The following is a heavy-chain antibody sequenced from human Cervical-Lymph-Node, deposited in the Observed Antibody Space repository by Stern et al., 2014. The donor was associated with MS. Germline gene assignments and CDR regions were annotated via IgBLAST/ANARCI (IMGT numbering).Heavy chain of an antibody. Sequence: QITLKESGPALVKPTQTLTLTCTFSGFSLSTSGMCVSWIRQPPGKALEWLALIAWDDDKYYSTSLKTRLTISKDTSKNQVVLTMTNMDPVDTATYYCARMYSYCSGGSCYGWFDPWGQGTLVTVSS. J-gene: IGHJ5*02. CDR1: GFSLSTSGMC. D-gene: IGHD2-15*01. V-gene: IGHV2-70*01. CDR3: ARMYSYCSGGSCYGWFDP. CDR2: IAWDDDK.